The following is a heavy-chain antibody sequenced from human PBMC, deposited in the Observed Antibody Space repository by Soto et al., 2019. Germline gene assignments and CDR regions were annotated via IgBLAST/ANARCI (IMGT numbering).Heavy chain of an antibody. D-gene: IGHD3-22*01. CDR2: IIPIFGTA. Sequence: SVKVSCKASGYTFTSYDINWVRQAPGQGLEWMGGIIPIFGTANYAQKFQGRVTITADESTSTAYMELSSLRSEDTAVYYCASHYYDSSGYYYWGQGTLVTVSS. CDR3: ASHYYDSSGYYY. J-gene: IGHJ4*02. V-gene: IGHV1-69*13. CDR1: GYTFTSYD.